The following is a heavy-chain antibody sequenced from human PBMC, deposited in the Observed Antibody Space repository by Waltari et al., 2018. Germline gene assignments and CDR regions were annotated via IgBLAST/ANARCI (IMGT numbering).Heavy chain of an antibody. CDR3: ASHRPGGYGMDV. Sequence: VQLGESGGGLVQPGGSLSLSCEASGFTFSTYWMCWVRQVPGKGLVWVSTITSDGSRTRYADSVKGRFTVSRDNAKNTLYLQMNSLRAEDTAVYYCASHRPGGYGMDVWGHGTTVTVSS. D-gene: IGHD2-15*01. CDR2: ITSDGSRT. J-gene: IGHJ6*02. V-gene: IGHV3-74*01. CDR1: GFTFSTYW.